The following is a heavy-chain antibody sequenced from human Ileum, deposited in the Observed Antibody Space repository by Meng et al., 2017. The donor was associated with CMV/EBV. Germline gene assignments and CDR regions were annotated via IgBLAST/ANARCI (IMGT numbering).Heavy chain of an antibody. D-gene: IGHD3-10*01. CDR3: ARRRGPRGYIDY. V-gene: IGHV4-4*07. J-gene: IGHJ4*02. CDR2: IHSNGAT. Sequence: QVELEESGPGLVKPSGTLSLSCTVSGGSFSDYYWNWIRQPAGQGLEWIGRIHSNGATDYNPSLQSRVTMSVDSSKNEFFLSLSFVTAADTAIYYCARRRGPRGYIDYWGQGILVTVSS. CDR1: GGSFSDYY.